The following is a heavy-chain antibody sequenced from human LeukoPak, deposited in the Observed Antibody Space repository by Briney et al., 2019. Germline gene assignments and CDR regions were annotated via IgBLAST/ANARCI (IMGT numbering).Heavy chain of an antibody. CDR2: IIPIFGTA. D-gene: IGHD2-2*02. V-gene: IGHV1-69*13. J-gene: IGHJ6*03. CDR1: GGTLSSYA. CDR3: ARDRAPVVPAAIRYYYYYMDV. Sequence: SVKVSCKASGGTLSSYAISWVRQAPGQGLEWMGGIIPIFGTANYAQKFQGRVTITADESTSTAYMELSSLRSEDTAVYYCARDRAPVVPAAIRYYYYYMDVWGKGTTVTVSS.